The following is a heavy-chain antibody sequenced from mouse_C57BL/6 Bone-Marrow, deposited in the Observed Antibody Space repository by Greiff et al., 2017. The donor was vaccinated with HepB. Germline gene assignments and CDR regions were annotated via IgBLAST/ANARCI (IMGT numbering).Heavy chain of an antibody. Sequence: VKLVESGPGLVAPSQSLSITCTVSGFSLTSYGVHWVRQPPGKGLEWLVVIWSDGSTTYNSALKSRLSISKDNSKSQVFLKMNSLQTDDTAMYYCARHDTYDYVLFAYWGQGTLVTVSA. CDR1: GFSLTSYG. J-gene: IGHJ3*01. D-gene: IGHD2-4*01. CDR3: ARHDTYDYVLFAY. CDR2: IWSDGST. V-gene: IGHV2-6-1*01.